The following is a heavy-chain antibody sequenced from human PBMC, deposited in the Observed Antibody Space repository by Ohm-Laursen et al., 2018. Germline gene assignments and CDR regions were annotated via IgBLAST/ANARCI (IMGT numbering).Heavy chain of an antibody. CDR1: GYNFTTYD. CDR3: ARGLPSGTHWGDY. CDR2: MSPKTSDA. V-gene: IGHV1-8*01. J-gene: IGHJ4*02. Sequence: GASVKVSCKASGYNFTTYDINWVRQATGQGLEWLGWMSPKTSDAGYAQRLQGRVTMTSNTSISTAYMDLSSLTSDDSAVYYCARGLPSGTHWGDYWGQGTLVTVSS. D-gene: IGHD1-26*01.